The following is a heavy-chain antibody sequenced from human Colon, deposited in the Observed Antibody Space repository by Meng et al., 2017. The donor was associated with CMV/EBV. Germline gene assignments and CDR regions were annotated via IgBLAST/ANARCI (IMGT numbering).Heavy chain of an antibody. Sequence: GESLKISCEASQFTFKNFAMHWARQAPGKGLQWVSTISGSGLTTYYADSVKGRFTVSRDNSEDTLYLQMHSLRAEDTAIYYCAKDFWIDYHTGYWGQGTVVTVSS. CDR2: ISGSGLTT. V-gene: IGHV3-23*01. D-gene: IGHD3-3*01. CDR1: QFTFKNFA. J-gene: IGHJ4*02. CDR3: AKDFWIDYHTGY.